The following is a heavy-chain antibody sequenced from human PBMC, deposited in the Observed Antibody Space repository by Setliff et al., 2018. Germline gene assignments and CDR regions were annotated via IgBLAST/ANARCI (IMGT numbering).Heavy chain of an antibody. Sequence: GASVKVSCKTSGYAFTDNYMHWVRQAPGQGLEWMGWINPKTGGTNLAQKFQGWVSMTRDTSITTAYMELSRLTSDDMAVYFCARSDHLVVDGFDVWGQGTMVTVS. CDR1: GYAFTDNY. D-gene: IGHD3-16*01. CDR2: INPKTGGT. J-gene: IGHJ3*01. V-gene: IGHV1-2*04. CDR3: ARSDHLVVDGFDV.